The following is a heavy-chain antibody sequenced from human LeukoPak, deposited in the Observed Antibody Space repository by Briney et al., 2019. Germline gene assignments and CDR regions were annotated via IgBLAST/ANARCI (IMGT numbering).Heavy chain of an antibody. CDR2: IIPIFGTA. CDR3: ARTGRGYYDSSGCSPFDY. J-gene: IGHJ4*02. Sequence: ASVKVSCKASGGTFSSYAISWVRQAPGQGLEWMGGIIPIFGTANYAQKFQGRVTITADESTSTAYMELSSLRSEDTAVYYCARTGRGYYDSSGCSPFDYWGQGTLVTVSS. V-gene: IGHV1-69*13. CDR1: GGTFSSYA. D-gene: IGHD3-22*01.